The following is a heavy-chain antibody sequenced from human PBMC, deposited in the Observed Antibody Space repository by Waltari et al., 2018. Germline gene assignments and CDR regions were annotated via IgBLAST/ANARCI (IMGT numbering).Heavy chain of an antibody. D-gene: IGHD6-13*01. CDR3: ARAYSSSWYGSAFDI. CDR2: INHSGST. CDR1: GGSFSGYY. Sequence: QVQLQQWGAGLLKPSETLSLTCAVYGGSFSGYYWSWIRQPPGKGLEWIGEINHSGSTNYNPSLKSRVTISVDTSKNQFSLKLSSVTAADTAVYYCARAYSSSWYGSAFDIWGQGTMVTVSS. V-gene: IGHV4-34*01. J-gene: IGHJ3*02.